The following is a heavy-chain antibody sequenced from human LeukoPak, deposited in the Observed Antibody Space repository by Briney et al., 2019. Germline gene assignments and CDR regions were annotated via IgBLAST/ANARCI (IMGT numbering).Heavy chain of an antibody. V-gene: IGHV4-39*01. CDR3: ARTSWGIDY. Sequence: PSETLSLTCTVSGGSIGSTNYYWDWIRQPPGKGLEWIGTIYYSGSSACTPSLKSRVTISVDTSKNQFSLKLNSVTAADTAVYYCARTSWGIDYWGQGTLVTVSS. D-gene: IGHD7-27*01. J-gene: IGHJ4*02. CDR2: IYYSGSS. CDR1: GGSIGSTNYY.